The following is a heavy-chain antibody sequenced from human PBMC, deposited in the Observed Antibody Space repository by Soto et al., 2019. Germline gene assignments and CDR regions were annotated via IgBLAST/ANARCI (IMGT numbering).Heavy chain of an antibody. Sequence: PSETLSLTCAVYGGSFSGYYWSWIRQPPGKGLEWIGEINHSGSTNYNPSLKSRVTISVDTSKNQFSLKLSSVTAADTAVYYCARSPRGGASRGYWGQGTLVTVSS. CDR2: INHSGST. CDR1: GGSFSGYY. D-gene: IGHD3-16*01. CDR3: ARSPRGGASRGY. J-gene: IGHJ4*02. V-gene: IGHV4-34*01.